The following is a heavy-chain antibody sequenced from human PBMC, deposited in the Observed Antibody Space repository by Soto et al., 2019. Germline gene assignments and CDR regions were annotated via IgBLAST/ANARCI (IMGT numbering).Heavy chain of an antibody. Sequence: PGGSLRLSCAASGFTFSSYAMSWVRQAPGKGLEWVSAISGSGGSTYYADSVKGRFTISRDNSKNALYLQMNSLRAEDTAVYYCAKVVVAATTGDYFDYWGQGTLVTVSS. CDR1: GFTFSSYA. J-gene: IGHJ4*02. V-gene: IGHV3-23*01. CDR2: ISGSGGST. D-gene: IGHD2-15*01. CDR3: AKVVVAATTGDYFDY.